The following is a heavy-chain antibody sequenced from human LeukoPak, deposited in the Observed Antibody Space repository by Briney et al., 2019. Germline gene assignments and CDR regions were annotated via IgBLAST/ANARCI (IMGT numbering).Heavy chain of an antibody. Sequence: GGSLRLSCAACGFTFSIYAMHWVRQAPGKGLEWVAVISYDGSNKYYADSVKGRFTISRDNSKNTLYLQMNSLRAEDTAVYYCARDPIGYCSSTSCYFGAFDIWGQGTMVTVSS. V-gene: IGHV3-30-3*01. J-gene: IGHJ3*02. CDR3: ARDPIGYCSSTSCYFGAFDI. D-gene: IGHD2-2*01. CDR1: GFTFSIYA. CDR2: ISYDGSNK.